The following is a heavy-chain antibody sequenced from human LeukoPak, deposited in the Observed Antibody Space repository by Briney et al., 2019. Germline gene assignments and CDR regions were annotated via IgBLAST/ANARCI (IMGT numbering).Heavy chain of an antibody. CDR1: GVSLTTGSYY. CDR3: ARRRRDGYNFYFDF. V-gene: IGHV4-31*03. Sequence: SETLSLTCNVSGVSLTTGSYYWTWIRQHPGKGLEWIGFIYYSGRTDYSPSLKSRAAISLDTSKSQFSLKLNSVTAADTAVYYCARRRRDGYNFYFDFWGQGSLVAVSS. D-gene: IGHD5-24*01. CDR2: IYYSGRT. J-gene: IGHJ4*02.